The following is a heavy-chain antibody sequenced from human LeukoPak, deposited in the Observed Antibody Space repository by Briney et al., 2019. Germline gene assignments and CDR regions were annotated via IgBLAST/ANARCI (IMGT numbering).Heavy chain of an antibody. CDR3: AIDITMIVVVPRG. J-gene: IGHJ4*02. Sequence: PGGSLRLSCAASGFTFSSYAMSWVRQAPGKGLEWVSAISGSGGSTYYADSVKGRFTISRDNSKNTLYLQMNSLRAEDTAVYYCAIDITMIVVVPRGWGQGTLVTVSS. D-gene: IGHD3-22*01. V-gene: IGHV3-23*01. CDR1: GFTFSSYA. CDR2: ISGSGGST.